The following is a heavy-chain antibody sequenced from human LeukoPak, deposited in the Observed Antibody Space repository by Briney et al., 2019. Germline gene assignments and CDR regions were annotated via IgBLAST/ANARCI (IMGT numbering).Heavy chain of an antibody. CDR2: IYTSGST. Sequence: PSETLSLTCTVSGGSISSYYWSWIRQPAGKGLEWIGRIYTSGSTNYNPSLKSRVTMSVDTSKNQFSLKLSSVTAADTAVYYCASVLVYDYVWGSFREYFQHWGQGTLVTVSS. V-gene: IGHV4-4*07. CDR3: ASVLVYDYVWGSFREYFQH. D-gene: IGHD3-16*01. CDR1: GGSISSYY. J-gene: IGHJ1*01.